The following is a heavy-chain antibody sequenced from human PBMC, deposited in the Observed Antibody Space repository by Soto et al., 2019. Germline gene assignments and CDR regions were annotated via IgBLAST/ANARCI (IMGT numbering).Heavy chain of an antibody. CDR1: GYTFTAYN. CDR3: ARDRIQLWLHYYYGMDV. Sequence: ASVKVSCKASGYTFTAYNMHWVRQAPGQGLEWMGWINPNSGGTNYAQKFQGRVTMTRDTSISTAYMELSRLRSDDTAVYFCARDRIQLWLHYYYGMDVWGQATTVTVSS. V-gene: IGHV1-2*02. J-gene: IGHJ6*02. CDR2: INPNSGGT. D-gene: IGHD5-18*01.